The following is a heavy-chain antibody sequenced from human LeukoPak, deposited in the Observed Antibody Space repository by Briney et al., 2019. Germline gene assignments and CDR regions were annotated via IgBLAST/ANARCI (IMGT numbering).Heavy chain of an antibody. D-gene: IGHD2-2*01. J-gene: IGHJ4*02. V-gene: IGHV3-74*01. CDR1: GFTFSNAW. CDR2: INSDGSST. Sequence: GGSLRLSCAASGFTFSNAWMSWVRQAPGKGLEWVGRINSDGSSTSYADSVKGRFNISRDNAKNTLYLQMNSLRAEDTAVYYCARAYQLLWPSDYWGQGTLVTVSS. CDR3: ARAYQLLWPSDY.